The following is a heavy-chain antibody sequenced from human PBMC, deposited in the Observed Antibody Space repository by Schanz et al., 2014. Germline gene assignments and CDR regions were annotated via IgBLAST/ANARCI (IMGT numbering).Heavy chain of an antibody. CDR2: IHHSGSI. J-gene: IGHJ6*02. CDR3: ARHLVNAYGMDV. D-gene: IGHD3-3*02. CDR1: GGPFSGYF. Sequence: QVQLQQWGAGLLKPSETLSLTCAVYGGPFSGYFWSWIRQSPGKGLQWIGEIHHSGSIIYNPSLRSGVPISMDTSKNQFSLKVTSVTAADTAVYYCARHLVNAYGMDVWGQGTAVTVSS. V-gene: IGHV4-34*01.